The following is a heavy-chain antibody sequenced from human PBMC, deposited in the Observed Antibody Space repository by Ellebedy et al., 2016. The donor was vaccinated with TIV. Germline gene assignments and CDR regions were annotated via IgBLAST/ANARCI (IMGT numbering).Heavy chain of an antibody. D-gene: IGHD4-17*01. CDR3: ARRGAYGDYAVQVNGWFDP. J-gene: IGHJ5*02. CDR1: GFSFRSYW. Sequence: PGGSLRLSCAASGFSFRSYWMTWVRKAPGKGLEWVANIYQDGSRKYSVDSVKGRFTISRDNANNIMFLQMNSLRVEDTGVYYGARRGAYGDYAVQVNGWFDPWGQGTLVTVSS. V-gene: IGHV3-7*01. CDR2: IYQDGSRK.